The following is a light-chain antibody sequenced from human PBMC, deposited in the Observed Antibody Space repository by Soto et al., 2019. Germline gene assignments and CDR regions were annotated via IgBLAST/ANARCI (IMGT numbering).Light chain of an antibody. CDR1: QSLLHSDGIAY. CDR2: KVS. CDR3: MQGTLWPRP. V-gene: IGKV2-30*02. Sequence: DGLMTQYPLSLPVTLGQPASISFRSNQSLLHSDGIAYFSWFQQRPGRSPRRLIYKVSNRDSGVPARFSGSGSGTDFALKISRVEAEDVGVYYCMQGTLWPRPFGQGTKVAI. J-gene: IGKJ1*01.